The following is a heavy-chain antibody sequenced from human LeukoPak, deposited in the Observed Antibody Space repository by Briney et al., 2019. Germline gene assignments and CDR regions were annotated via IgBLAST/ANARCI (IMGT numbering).Heavy chain of an antibody. J-gene: IGHJ5*02. V-gene: IGHV4-59*01. CDR3: ARSRYCSGGSCYWFDP. CDR2: IYYSGST. CDR1: GGSISSYY. Sequence: SETLSLTCTVSGGSISSYYWSWIRQPPGKGLEWIGYIYYSGSTNYNPSLKSRVTISVDTSKNQFSLKLSSVTAADTAVYYCARSRYCSGGSCYWFDPWGQGTLVTVSS. D-gene: IGHD2-15*01.